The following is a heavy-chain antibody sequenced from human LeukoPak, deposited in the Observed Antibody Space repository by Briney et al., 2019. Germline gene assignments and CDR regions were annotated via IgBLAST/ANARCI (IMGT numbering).Heavy chain of an antibody. Sequence: ASVKVSCKASGYTFTSYGISRVRQAPGQGLEWMGWISAYNGNTNYAQKLQGRVTMTTDTSTSTAYMELRSLRSDDTAVYYCAREWGGYYGSGSYYLDYWGQGTLVTVSS. CDR1: GYTFTSYG. D-gene: IGHD3-10*01. CDR3: AREWGGYYGSGSYYLDY. V-gene: IGHV1-18*01. CDR2: ISAYNGNT. J-gene: IGHJ4*02.